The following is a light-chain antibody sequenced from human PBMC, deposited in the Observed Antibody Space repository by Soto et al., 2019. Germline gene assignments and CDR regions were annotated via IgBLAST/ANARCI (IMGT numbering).Light chain of an antibody. V-gene: IGKV1-5*01. CDR1: QSISSW. J-gene: IGKJ1*01. Sequence: DIHMTQSPSSLSPSVGDRVTITCRASQSISSWLAWYQQKPGKAPKFLIYDASNLESGVPSRFSGSGSGTEFTLTISSLQPDDFATYYCQQYSSYWTFGQGTKVDIK. CDR3: QQYSSYWT. CDR2: DAS.